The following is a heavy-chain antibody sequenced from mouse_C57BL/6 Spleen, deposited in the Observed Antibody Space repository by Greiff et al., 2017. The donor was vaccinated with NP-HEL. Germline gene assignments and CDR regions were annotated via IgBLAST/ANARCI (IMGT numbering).Heavy chain of an antibody. D-gene: IGHD1-1*01. CDR3: ARVTTVVAHYYAMDY. CDR2: IHPNSGST. V-gene: IGHV1-64*01. J-gene: IGHJ4*01. CDR1: GYTFTSYW. Sequence: QVQLQQPGAELVKPGASVKLSCKASGYTFTSYWMHWVKQRPGQGLEWIGMIHPNSGSTNYNEKFKSKATLTVAKSSSTAYMQLSSLTSEDSAVYYCARVTTVVAHYYAMDYWGQGASVTVSS.